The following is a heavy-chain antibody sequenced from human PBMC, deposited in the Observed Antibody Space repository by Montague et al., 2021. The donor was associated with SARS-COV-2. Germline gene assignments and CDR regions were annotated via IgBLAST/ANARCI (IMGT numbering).Heavy chain of an antibody. CDR2: IYYSWCT. Sequence: SETLSLTCSVSGGSISSSSNYLGWFRQPPGKGLEWIGCIYYSWCTYYKSSLKSRVTISVDTSKNQFSRKLSSVTAADTAVYYCARRGWFGELLWGQGTLVTVAS. V-gene: IGHV4-39*01. CDR1: GGSISSSSNY. J-gene: IGHJ4*02. D-gene: IGHD3-10*01. CDR3: ARRGWFGELL.